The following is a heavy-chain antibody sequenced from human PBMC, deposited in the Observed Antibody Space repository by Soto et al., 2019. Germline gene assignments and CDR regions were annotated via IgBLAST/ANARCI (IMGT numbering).Heavy chain of an antibody. CDR3: ARWWSGSRQGFDP. D-gene: IGHD3-3*01. CDR2: IYYSGST. J-gene: IGHJ5*02. V-gene: IGHV4-31*03. CDR1: GGSISSGDYY. Sequence: QVQLQESGPGLVKPSQTLSLTCTVSGGSISSGDYYWSWIRQHPGKGLEWIGYIYYSGSTYYNPSLKSRVTIPVDTSKNQFSRKLSSVTAADTAVYYCARWWSGSRQGFDPWGQGTLVTVSS.